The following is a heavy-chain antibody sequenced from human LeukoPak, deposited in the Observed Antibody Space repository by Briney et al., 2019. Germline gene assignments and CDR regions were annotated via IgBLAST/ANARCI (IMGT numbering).Heavy chain of an antibody. V-gene: IGHV3-30*03. CDR3: ARAKWLQSSAFDI. Sequence: GRSLRLSWAAAGFTFSSYGMHWVRQAPGKGLEWVAVISYDGSNKYYADSVKGRFTISRDNSKNTLYLQMNSLRAEDTAVYYCARAKWLQSSAFDIWGRGTIVTVSS. CDR2: ISYDGSNK. D-gene: IGHD5-24*01. CDR1: GFTFSSYG. J-gene: IGHJ3*02.